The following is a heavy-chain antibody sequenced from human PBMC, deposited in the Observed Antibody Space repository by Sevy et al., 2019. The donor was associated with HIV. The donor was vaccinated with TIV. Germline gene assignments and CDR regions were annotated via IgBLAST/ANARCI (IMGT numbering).Heavy chain of an antibody. Sequence: GGSLRLSCAASGFTFSSYGMHWVRQAPGKGLEWVAVISYDGSNKYYADSVKGRLTISRDNSKNTLYLQMNSLRAEDTAVYYCAKGGYSSSPRYYYYYMDVWGKGTTVTVSS. CDR3: AKGGYSSSPRYYYYYMDV. CDR2: ISYDGSNK. CDR1: GFTFSSYG. V-gene: IGHV3-30*18. D-gene: IGHD6-6*01. J-gene: IGHJ6*03.